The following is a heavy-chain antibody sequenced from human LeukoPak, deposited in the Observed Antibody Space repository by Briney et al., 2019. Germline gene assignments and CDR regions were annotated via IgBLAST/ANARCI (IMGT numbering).Heavy chain of an antibody. Sequence: GGSLRLSCAASGFTLSSYAMYWVRQAPGKGLEYVSAISSNGATTYYANSVKGRFSISRDNSKSTVYLQMGSLRAEDMAVYCCARADGYFRPFFDYWGQGTLVTVSS. CDR1: GFTLSSYA. CDR2: ISSNGATT. CDR3: ARADGYFRPFFDY. J-gene: IGHJ4*02. D-gene: IGHD2-2*03. V-gene: IGHV3-64*01.